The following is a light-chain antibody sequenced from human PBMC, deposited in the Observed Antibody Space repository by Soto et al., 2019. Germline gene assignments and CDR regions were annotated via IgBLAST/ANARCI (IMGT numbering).Light chain of an antibody. J-gene: IGKJ1*01. Sequence: DIQMTQSPSTLSASVGDRVTITCRASQSISTYLNWYQQKLGKAPTLLIYAASSLQSGVPSRFRGGGSGTDFTLTISNLQPEDFATYFCQQCYGSPRTFGQGTKLDIK. CDR3: QQCYGSPRT. CDR2: AAS. CDR1: QSISTY. V-gene: IGKV1-39*01.